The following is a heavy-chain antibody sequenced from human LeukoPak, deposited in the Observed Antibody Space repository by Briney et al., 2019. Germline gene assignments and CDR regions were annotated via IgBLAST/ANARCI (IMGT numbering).Heavy chain of an antibody. V-gene: IGHV4-61*05. CDR1: GGSISSSSYY. CDR2: IYYSGST. J-gene: IGHJ6*03. CDR3: ARAGTQEYYYYYYYMDV. Sequence: PSETLSLTCTVSGGSISSSSYYWGWIRQPPGKGLEWIGYIYYSGSTNYNLSLKSRVTISVDTSKNQFSLKLSSVTAADTAVYYCARAGTQEYYYYYYYMDVWGKGTTVTVSS. D-gene: IGHD2/OR15-2a*01.